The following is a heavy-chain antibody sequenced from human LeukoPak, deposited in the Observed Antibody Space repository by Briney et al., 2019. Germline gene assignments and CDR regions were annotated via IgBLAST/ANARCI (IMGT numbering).Heavy chain of an antibody. D-gene: IGHD3-10*02. CDR3: AELGITMIGGV. Sequence: GGSLRLSCAASGFMFSDYYMNWIRQAPGKGLEWVSYISSSGTTTHYGDSVKGRFTISRDNVKNSLYLQMNSLRAEDTAVYYCAELGITMIGGVWGKGTTVTISS. CDR2: ISSSGTTT. V-gene: IGHV3-11*04. J-gene: IGHJ6*04. CDR1: GFMFSDYY.